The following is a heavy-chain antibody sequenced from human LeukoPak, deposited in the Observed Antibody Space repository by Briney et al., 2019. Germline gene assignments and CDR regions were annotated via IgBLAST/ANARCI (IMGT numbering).Heavy chain of an antibody. CDR2: TYYRSKWYN. V-gene: IGHV6-1*01. CDR1: GDSVSSNSAA. Sequence: SQTLSLTCAISGDSVSSNSAAWNWIRQSPSRGLEWLGRTYYRSKWYNDYAVSVKSRITINPDTSKNQFSLQLNSVTPEDTAVYYCARGLVAVAFGGPASSKYNWFDPWGQGTLVTVSS. CDR3: ARGLVAVAFGGPASSKYNWFDP. D-gene: IGHD6-19*01. J-gene: IGHJ5*02.